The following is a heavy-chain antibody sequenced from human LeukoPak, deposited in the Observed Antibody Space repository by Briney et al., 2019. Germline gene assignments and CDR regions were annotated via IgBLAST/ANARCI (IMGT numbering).Heavy chain of an antibody. Sequence: PGGSLRLSCAASGFTFSSYGMHWVRQAPGKGLEGVAVISYDGSNKYYADSVKGRFTISRDNSKNTLYLQMNSLRAEDTAVYYCAKDALGYCSGGSCSTRSWFDPWGQGTLVTVSS. CDR3: AKDALGYCSGGSCSTRSWFDP. CDR1: GFTFSSYG. V-gene: IGHV3-30*18. J-gene: IGHJ5*02. D-gene: IGHD2-15*01. CDR2: ISYDGSNK.